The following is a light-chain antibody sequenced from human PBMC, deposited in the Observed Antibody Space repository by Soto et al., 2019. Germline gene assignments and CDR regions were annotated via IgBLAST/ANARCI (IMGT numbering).Light chain of an antibody. CDR3: GAWDDSLIGHV. CDR1: SSNIGSNT. J-gene: IGLJ1*01. V-gene: IGLV1-44*01. Sequence: QSVLTQPPSVSGTPGQRVTISCSGSSSNIGSNTVTWYHQRPGTAPKLLIYNNHLRPSGVPERFSGSESGTSASLAISGLQSEDEADYYCGAWDDSLIGHVFGTGTKLTVL. CDR2: NNH.